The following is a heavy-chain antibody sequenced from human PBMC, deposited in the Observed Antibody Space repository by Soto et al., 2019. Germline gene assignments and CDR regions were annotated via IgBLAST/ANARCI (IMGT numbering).Heavy chain of an antibody. CDR3: ARGLRYCSRTNCPNCFDP. V-gene: IGHV2-5*02. Sequence: QITLKESGPTLVKPTQTLTLTCTFSGFSLSMREVGVGWIRQPPGKALEWLALIYWDDDKRYSPSLKSRLTITKDTSKNQVVLTMTNMDPVDTGTYYCARGLRYCSRTNCPNCFDPWGQGTLVTVSS. J-gene: IGHJ5*02. CDR1: GFSLSMREVG. D-gene: IGHD2-2*01. CDR2: IYWDDDK.